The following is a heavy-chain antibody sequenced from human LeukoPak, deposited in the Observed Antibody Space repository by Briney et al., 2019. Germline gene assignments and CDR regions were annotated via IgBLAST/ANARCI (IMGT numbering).Heavy chain of an antibody. Sequence: GGSLRLSCAASGYTFFSYPMNWVRQAPGKGLEWVSAISGSGGSTYYADSVKGRLTISRDNPKHTLYLQMNSLRAEDTAVYYCARDGEPRLDWYFDLWGRGTLVTVSS. D-gene: IGHD2-21*01. V-gene: IGHV3-23*01. CDR2: ISGSGGST. CDR1: GYTFFSYP. CDR3: ARDGEPRLDWYFDL. J-gene: IGHJ2*01.